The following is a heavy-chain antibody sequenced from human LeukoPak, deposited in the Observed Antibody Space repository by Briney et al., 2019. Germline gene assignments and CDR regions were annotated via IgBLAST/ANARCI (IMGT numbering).Heavy chain of an antibody. V-gene: IGHV1-69*04. J-gene: IGHJ3*02. CDR3: ARDGDYDILTGFGAFDI. CDR1: GGTFSSYA. CDR2: IIPILGIA. Sequence: SVKVSCKASGGTFSSYAISWVRQAPGQGLEWMGRIIPILGIANYAQKFQGRVTITADKSTSTAYMELSSLRSEDTAVYYCARDGDYDILTGFGAFDIWGQGTMVTVSS. D-gene: IGHD3-9*01.